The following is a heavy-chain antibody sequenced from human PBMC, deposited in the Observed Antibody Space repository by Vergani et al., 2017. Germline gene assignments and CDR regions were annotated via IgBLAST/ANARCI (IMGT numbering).Heavy chain of an antibody. D-gene: IGHD6-6*01. Sequence: QVQLQESGPGLVKPSETLSLTCTVSGGSISSYYWSWIRQPAGKGLEWIGEINHSGSTNYNPSLKSRVTISVDTSKNQFSLKLSSVTAADTAVYYCARALKEQLVRYYYYMDVWGKGTTVTVSS. J-gene: IGHJ6*03. CDR2: INHSGST. CDR3: ARALKEQLVRYYYYMDV. V-gene: IGHV4-59*12. CDR1: GGSISSYY.